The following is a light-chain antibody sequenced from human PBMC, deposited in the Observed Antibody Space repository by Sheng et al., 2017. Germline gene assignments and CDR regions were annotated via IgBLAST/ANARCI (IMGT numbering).Light chain of an antibody. V-gene: IGLV3-1*01. Sequence: SYELIQPPSVSVSPGQTASITCSGDKLGDKYVCWYQQKPGQSPVLVIYQDNERPSGIPERFSGSNSGNTATLTISGTQAMDEADYYCQAWDSSTVVFGGGTKLTVL. J-gene: IGLJ2*01. CDR1: KLGDKY. CDR3: QAWDSSTVV. CDR2: QDN.